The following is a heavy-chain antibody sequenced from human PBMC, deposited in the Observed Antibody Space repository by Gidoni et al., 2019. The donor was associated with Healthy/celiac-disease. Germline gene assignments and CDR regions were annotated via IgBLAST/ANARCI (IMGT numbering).Heavy chain of an antibody. CDR3: ARVEFIGIMVDV. CDR2: IYTSGST. J-gene: IGHJ6*02. CDR1: GGSISSGSYY. Sequence: QVQLQESGPGLVKPSQTLSLTCTVSGGSISSGSYYWSWIRQPAGKGLEWIGRIYTSGSTNYNPSLKSRVTISVDTSKNQFSLKLSSVTAADTAVYYCARVEFIGIMVDVWGQGTTVTVSS. D-gene: IGHD1-26*01. V-gene: IGHV4-61*02.